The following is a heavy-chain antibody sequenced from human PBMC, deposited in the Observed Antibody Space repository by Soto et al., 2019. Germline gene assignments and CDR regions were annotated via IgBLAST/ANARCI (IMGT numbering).Heavy chain of an antibody. V-gene: IGHV4-61*01. CDR2: IYYSGST. J-gene: IGHJ6*02. CDR3: ARGESYSSSGYYYYGTDV. D-gene: IGHD6-6*01. CDR1: GGSVSSGSYY. Sequence: SETLSLTCAVSGGSVSSGSYYCTWIRQPPGKGLEWIGYIYYSGSTNYNPSLKSRVTISVDTSKNQFSLKLSSVTAADTAVYYCARGESYSSSGYYYYGTDVWGQGTPVTVSS.